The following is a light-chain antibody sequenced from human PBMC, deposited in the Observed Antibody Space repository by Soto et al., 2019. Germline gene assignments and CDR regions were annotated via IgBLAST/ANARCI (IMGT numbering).Light chain of an antibody. CDR3: QQYNDLPLT. V-gene: IGKV3-15*01. Sequence: EILMTQSPATLSVSPGEGLTLSCRASQSISRTLAWYQQRPGQAPRLLIYGASSRATGVPARFSGSGSGTEFTLTVSSLQSEDFAVYYCQQYNDLPLTFGGGTKVEIK. CDR2: GAS. CDR1: QSISRT. J-gene: IGKJ4*01.